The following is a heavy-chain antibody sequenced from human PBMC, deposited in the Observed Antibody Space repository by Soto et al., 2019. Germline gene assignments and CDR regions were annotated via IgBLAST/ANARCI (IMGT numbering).Heavy chain of an antibody. CDR1: GFTFSSYG. J-gene: IGHJ4*02. D-gene: IGHD3-9*01. Sequence: QVQLVESGGGVVQPGRSLRLSCAASGFTFSSYGMHWVRQAPGKGLEWVAVISYDGSNKYYADSVKGRFTISRDNSKNTLYLQMNSLRAEDTAGYYCAKDHYDILTGLGYWGQGTLVTVSS. CDR3: AKDHYDILTGLGY. V-gene: IGHV3-30*18. CDR2: ISYDGSNK.